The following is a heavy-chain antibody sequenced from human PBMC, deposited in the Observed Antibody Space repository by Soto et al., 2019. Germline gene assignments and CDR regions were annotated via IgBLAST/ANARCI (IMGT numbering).Heavy chain of an antibody. CDR3: AREKFSDFGIFGVVMI. CDR1: GGSISSGGYY. Sequence: SETLSLTCTVSGGSISSGGYYWSWIRQHPGKGLEWIGYIYYSGSTYYNPSLKSRVTISVDTSKNQFSLKLSSVTAADTVVYYCAREKFSDFGIFGVVMIWGQGTLVTVSS. D-gene: IGHD3-3*01. V-gene: IGHV4-31*03. J-gene: IGHJ4*02. CDR2: IYYSGST.